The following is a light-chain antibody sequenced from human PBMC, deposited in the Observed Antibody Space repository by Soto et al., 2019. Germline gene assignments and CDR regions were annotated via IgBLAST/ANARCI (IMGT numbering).Light chain of an antibody. Sequence: EIVLTQSPGTLSLSPGERATLSCRASQSVSNSYLAWYQQKPGQAPRLLIYGASSRATGIPDRFSGSGSGTDFTLTISRLEPEDFAVYYCHQYAGSRPRTFGGGTKVEIK. CDR1: QSVSNSY. V-gene: IGKV3-20*01. J-gene: IGKJ4*01. CDR3: HQYAGSRPRT. CDR2: GAS.